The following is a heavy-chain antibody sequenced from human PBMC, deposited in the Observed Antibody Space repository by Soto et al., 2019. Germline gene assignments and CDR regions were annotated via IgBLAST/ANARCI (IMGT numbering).Heavy chain of an antibody. CDR2: IYYSGST. J-gene: IGHJ1*01. CDR3: ARAPLGYYYDSSGPEHFQH. V-gene: IGHV4-59*01. D-gene: IGHD3-22*01. Sequence: SETLSLTCTVSGGSISSYYWSWIRQPPGKGLEWIGYIYYSGSTNYNPSLKSRVTISVDTSKNQFSLKLSSVTAADTAVYYCARAPLGYYYDSSGPEHFQHWGQGTLVTVSS. CDR1: GGSISSYY.